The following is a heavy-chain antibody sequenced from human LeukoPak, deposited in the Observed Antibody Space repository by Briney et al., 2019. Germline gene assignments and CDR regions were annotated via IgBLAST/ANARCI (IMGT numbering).Heavy chain of an antibody. CDR2: IYYSGST. J-gene: IGHJ4*02. CDR3: ARVSGEYGDPEYFDY. D-gene: IGHD4-17*01. Sequence: PSETLSLTCTVSGGSISSYYWIWSRQPPGKGLEWIGYIYYSGSTNYNPSLKSRVTISVDTSKNQFSLKLSSVTAADTAVYYCARVSGEYGDPEYFDYWGQGTLVTVSS. V-gene: IGHV4-59*01. CDR1: GGSISSYY.